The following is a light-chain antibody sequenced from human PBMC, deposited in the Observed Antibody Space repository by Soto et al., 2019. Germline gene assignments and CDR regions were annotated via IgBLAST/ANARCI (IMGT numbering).Light chain of an antibody. CDR3: SSYTSSTTPL. Sequence: QSALTQPASVSGSPGQSITISCTGTSSDVGGYDYVSWYQQRPGKAPKLLIYDVFNRPSGVSNRFSGSRSDNTASLTISGLQAEDEADYYCSSYTSSTTPLFGGGTKLTV. CDR1: SSDVGGYDY. J-gene: IGLJ2*01. CDR2: DVF. V-gene: IGLV2-14*03.